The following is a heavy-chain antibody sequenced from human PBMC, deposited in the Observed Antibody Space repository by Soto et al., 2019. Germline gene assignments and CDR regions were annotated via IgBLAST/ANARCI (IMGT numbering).Heavy chain of an antibody. Sequence: VASVKVSCKASGYTFTSYGISWVRQAPGQGLEWMGWISAYNGNTNYAQKLQGRVTMTTDTSTSTAYMELRSLRSDDTAVYYCAREAKDYYGSGSYYISDAFDIWGQGTMVTVSS. CDR3: AREAKDYYGSGSYYISDAFDI. V-gene: IGHV1-18*01. CDR2: ISAYNGNT. CDR1: GYTFTSYG. D-gene: IGHD3-10*01. J-gene: IGHJ3*02.